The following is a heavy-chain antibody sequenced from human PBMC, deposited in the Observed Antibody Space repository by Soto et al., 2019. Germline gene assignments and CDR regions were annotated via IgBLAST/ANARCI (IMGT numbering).Heavy chain of an antibody. CDR2: IYYSGST. J-gene: IGHJ4*02. D-gene: IGHD3-22*01. CDR1: GGSISSGGYC. CDR3: ARAPSYDSSFDY. Sequence: SETLSLTCTVSGGSISSGGYCWSWIRQHPGKGLEWIGYIYYSGSTYYNPSLKSRVTISVDTSKNQFSLKLSSVTAADTAVYYCARAPSYDSSFDYWGQGTLVTVSS. V-gene: IGHV4-31*03.